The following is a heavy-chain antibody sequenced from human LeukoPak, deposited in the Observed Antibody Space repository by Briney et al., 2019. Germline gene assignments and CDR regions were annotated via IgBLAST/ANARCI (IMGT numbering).Heavy chain of an antibody. V-gene: IGHV1-46*01. D-gene: IGHD6-19*01. CDR1: GYTFTSYY. J-gene: IGHJ4*02. Sequence: GASVKVSCKASGYTFTSYYMHWVRQAPGQGLEWMGIINPSGGSTSYAQKFQGRVTMTRDTSTNTVYMELSSLRSEDTAVYYCARDEALPGYSSPLGYWGQGTLVTVSS. CDR3: ARDEALPGYSSPLGY. CDR2: INPSGGST.